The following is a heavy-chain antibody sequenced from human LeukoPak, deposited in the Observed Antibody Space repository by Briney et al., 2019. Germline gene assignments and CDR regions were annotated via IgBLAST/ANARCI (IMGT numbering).Heavy chain of an antibody. Sequence: SETLSLTCAVYGGSFSGYYWSWIRQPPGKGLEWIGEINHSGSTNYNPSLTSRVTISVDTSKNQFSLKLSSVTAADTAVYYCARGPPNRGYSGYVWDYWGQGTLVTVSS. V-gene: IGHV4-34*01. CDR1: GGSFSGYY. J-gene: IGHJ4*02. D-gene: IGHD5-12*01. CDR3: ARGPPNRGYSGYVWDY. CDR2: INHSGST.